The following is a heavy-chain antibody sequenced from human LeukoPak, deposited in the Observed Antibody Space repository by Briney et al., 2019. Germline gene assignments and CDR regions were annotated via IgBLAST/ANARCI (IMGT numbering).Heavy chain of an antibody. CDR3: ARGYGPAMVRGVIIY. V-gene: IGHV1-18*01. Sequence: ASAKVSCKASGYTFTSYGISWVRQAPGQGLEWMGWISAYNGNTNYAQKLQGRVTMTTDTSTSTAYMELRSLRSDDTAVYYCARGYGPAMVRGVIIYWGQGTLVTVSS. CDR2: ISAYNGNT. CDR1: GYTFTSYG. D-gene: IGHD3-10*01. J-gene: IGHJ4*02.